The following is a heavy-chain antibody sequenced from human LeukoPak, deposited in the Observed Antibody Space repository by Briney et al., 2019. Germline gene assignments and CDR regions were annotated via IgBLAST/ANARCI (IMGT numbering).Heavy chain of an antibody. CDR1: GFTFTNYW. CDR2: IKQDGSEE. V-gene: IGHV3-7*01. J-gene: IGHJ4*02. Sequence: GGSLRLSCAASGFTFTNYWMSWVRQAPGKGPEWVANIKQDGSEEYYADSVKGRFTISRDNGKNSLNLQMNSLRAEDTAVYYCARWAGVTDYWGQGTLVTVPS. CDR3: ARWAGVTDY. D-gene: IGHD5-18*01.